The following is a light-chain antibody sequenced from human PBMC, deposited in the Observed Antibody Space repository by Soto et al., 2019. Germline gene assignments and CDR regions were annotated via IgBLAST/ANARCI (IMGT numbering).Light chain of an antibody. V-gene: IGLV1-40*01. Sequence: QSVLTQPPSVSGAPGQRVTISCTGSSSNIGAGCDVHWYQQPPGTAPKLLINGNSNRPSGVPDRFSGSKSGTSASLAITGLQAEDEADYYCQSYDSSLSGWVFGGGTKLTVL. CDR1: SSNIGAGCD. CDR3: QSYDSSLSGWV. J-gene: IGLJ3*02. CDR2: GNS.